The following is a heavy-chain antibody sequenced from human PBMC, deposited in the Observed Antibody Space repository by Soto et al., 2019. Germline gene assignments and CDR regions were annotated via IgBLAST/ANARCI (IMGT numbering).Heavy chain of an antibody. CDR2: ISGGDDTT. J-gene: IGHJ4*02. CDR1: GFTFSTCS. Sequence: GGSLRLSCATSGFTFSTCSMSWVRQAPGRGLEWVSAISGGDDTTYYAQSVKGRFTISRDNSKDTLYLQMYSLRAEDTALYYCATDILFTSGGVMATDYWGQGALVTVSS. CDR3: ATDILFTSGGVMATDY. D-gene: IGHD3-16*01. V-gene: IGHV3-23*01.